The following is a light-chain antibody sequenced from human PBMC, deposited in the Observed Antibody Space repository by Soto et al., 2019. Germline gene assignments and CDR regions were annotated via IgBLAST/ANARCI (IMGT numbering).Light chain of an antibody. CDR3: QQSYNTPRT. CDR2: TAS. V-gene: IGKV1-39*01. J-gene: IGKJ1*01. CDR1: QPISDY. Sequence: DIQITQSKSSLSASVGDRVTITCRTSQPISDYLNWYQQKPGKAPSLLIYTASNLQTGVPSRFSGSGSGTHFTLTISSLQPEDFATYYCQQSYNTPRTFGQGTNVDIK.